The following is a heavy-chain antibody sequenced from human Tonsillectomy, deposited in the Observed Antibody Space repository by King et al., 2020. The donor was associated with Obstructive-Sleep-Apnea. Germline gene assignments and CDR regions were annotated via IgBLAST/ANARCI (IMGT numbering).Heavy chain of an antibody. CDR3: AKGIAVAGTWYYGMDV. CDR1: GFTFSSYA. D-gene: IGHD6-19*01. Sequence: DGQLVQSGGGFVQPGGSLRLSCEASGFTFSSYAMSGGRQAPGKGRGWVSAISGRGGWRYYAESVKGRFTNSRDNFKNTLYLQMKSLRAEDTAVYYCAKGIAVAGTWYYGMDVWGQGTTVTVSS. V-gene: IGHV3-23*04. J-gene: IGHJ6*02. CDR2: ISGRGGWR.